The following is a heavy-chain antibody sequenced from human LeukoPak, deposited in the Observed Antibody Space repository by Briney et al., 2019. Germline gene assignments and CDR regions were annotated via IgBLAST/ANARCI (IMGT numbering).Heavy chain of an antibody. CDR3: ARGGVGYCSSTSCYQFWFDP. CDR2: INAGNGNT. CDR1: GYTFTSYA. Sequence: ASVKVSCKASGYTFTSYAMHWVRQAPGQRLEWMGWINAGNGNTKYSQKFQGRVTITRDTSASTAYMELSSLRSEDTAVYYCARGGVGYCSSTSCYQFWFDPWGQGTLVTVSS. D-gene: IGHD2-2*01. J-gene: IGHJ5*02. V-gene: IGHV1-3*01.